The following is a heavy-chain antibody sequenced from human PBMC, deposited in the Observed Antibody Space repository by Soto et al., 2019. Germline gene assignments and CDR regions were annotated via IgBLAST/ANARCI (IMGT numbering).Heavy chain of an antibody. V-gene: IGHV3-30*18. J-gene: IGHJ4*02. CDR3: AKDLIFGVVDGYYFDH. D-gene: IGHD3-3*01. CDR2: ISYDGSNK. CDR1: GFTFSSYG. Sequence: QVQLVESGGGVVQPGRSLRLSCAASGFTFSSYGMHWVRQAPGKGLEWVAVISYDGSNKYYADSVKGRFTISRDNSKNTLDLQMNSLRAEDTAVYYCAKDLIFGVVDGYYFDHWGQGTLVTVSS.